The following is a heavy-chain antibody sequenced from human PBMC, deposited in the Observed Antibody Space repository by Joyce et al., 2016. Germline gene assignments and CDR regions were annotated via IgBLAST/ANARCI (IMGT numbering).Heavy chain of an antibody. J-gene: IGHJ3*01. CDR2: FHASATT. CDR1: GGSVSSYY. CDR3: ARGMPRNAFDV. D-gene: IGHD2-2*01. V-gene: IGHV4-4*07. Sequence: QVQVQESGPGLVMPSETLSLTCTVSGGSVSSYYWSWIRQTAEKGLEFIGRFHASATTYYNPSLKGRVTMSIDTSKNQFSLRLTSVTAADTAGYYCARGMPRNAFDVWGQGTMVTVSS.